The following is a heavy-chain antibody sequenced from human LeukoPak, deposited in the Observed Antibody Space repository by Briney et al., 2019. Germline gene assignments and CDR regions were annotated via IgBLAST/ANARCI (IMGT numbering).Heavy chain of an antibody. D-gene: IGHD3-16*01. J-gene: IGHJ6*03. Sequence: PSETLSLTCTVSGGSISSYYWSGIGQPPEKGLEWIGYIYYSGSTNYNPSLKSRVTISVDTSKNQFSLKLSSVTAADTAVYHCARERWGNTVLSYYYMDVWGKGTTVTVSS. CDR3: ARERWGNTVLSYYYMDV. V-gene: IGHV4-59*01. CDR2: IYYSGST. CDR1: GGSISSYY.